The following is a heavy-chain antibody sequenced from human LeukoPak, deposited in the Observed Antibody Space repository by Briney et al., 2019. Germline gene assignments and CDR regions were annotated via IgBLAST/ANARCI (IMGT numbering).Heavy chain of an antibody. V-gene: IGHV1-58*01. J-gene: IGHJ4*02. Sequence: ASVKVSCKASGFTFTSSAVQWVRQARGQRLEWIGWIVVGSGHTNYAQKFQERVTITRDMSTSTAYMELSSLRSEATAVYYCAARRFRGSGFPDYWGQGTLVTVSS. D-gene: IGHD3-10*01. CDR1: GFTFTSSA. CDR2: IVVGSGHT. CDR3: AARRFRGSGFPDY.